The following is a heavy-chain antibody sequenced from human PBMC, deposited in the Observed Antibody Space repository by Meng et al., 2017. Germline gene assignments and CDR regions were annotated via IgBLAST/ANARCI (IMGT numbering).Heavy chain of an antibody. CDR3: ARRGIAAAGNNWFDP. V-gene: IGHV4-4*02. CDR1: VGSISSSNW. Sequence: LPGAATGWVKPVGTLSLTCAVSVGSISSSNWWSWVRQPPGKGLEWIGEIYHSGSTNYNPSLKSRVTISVDKSKNQFSLKLSSVTAADTAVYYCARRGIAAAGNNWFDPWGQGTLVTVSS. D-gene: IGHD6-13*01. J-gene: IGHJ5*02. CDR2: IYHSGST.